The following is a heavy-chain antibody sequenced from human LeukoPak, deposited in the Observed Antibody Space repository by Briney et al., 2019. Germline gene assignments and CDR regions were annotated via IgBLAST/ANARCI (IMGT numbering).Heavy chain of an antibody. D-gene: IGHD6-6*01. Sequence: GSLRLSCAGSGFTFSSYGISWVRQAPGEGPGWVSGISGSGGSTYYADSVKGRFTISRDNSKNTLYLQMNSLRAEDTAVYYCTRDRKPARAPEYFQHWGQGTLVTVSS. CDR3: TRDRKPARAPEYFQH. J-gene: IGHJ1*01. V-gene: IGHV3-23*01. CDR1: GFTFSSYG. CDR2: ISGSGGST.